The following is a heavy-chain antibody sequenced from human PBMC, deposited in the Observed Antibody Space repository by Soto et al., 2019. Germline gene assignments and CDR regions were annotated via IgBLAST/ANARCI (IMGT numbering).Heavy chain of an antibody. V-gene: IGHV3-23*01. Sequence: GGSLRLSCAASGFTFSSYAMSWVRQAPGKGLEWVSAISGSGGSTYYADSVKGRITISRVNSKNTLYLQMNSLRAEESVVYFCVKTPFEVVIYRLDGGYVLFDYWGQGALVTVST. CDR1: GFTFSSYA. CDR2: ISGSGGST. D-gene: IGHD3-3*01. J-gene: IGHJ4*02. CDR3: VKTPFEVVIYRLDGGYVLFDY.